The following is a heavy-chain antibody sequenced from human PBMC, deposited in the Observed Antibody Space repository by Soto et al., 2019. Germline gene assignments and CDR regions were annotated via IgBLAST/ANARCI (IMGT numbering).Heavy chain of an antibody. J-gene: IGHJ2*01. CDR1: GFTFINYA. CDR3: ARSVRLGDLSWNDWYFDL. Sequence: QVQLVESGGGVVQPGRSLRLSCAASGFTFINYAMHWVRQAPGKGLEWVAFLSYDGSTEHYADSVKGRFTISRDNSKNTLYLEVHSRSAEDTAVYSCARSVRLGDLSWNDWYFDLWCRGTLGTVSS. D-gene: IGHD3-16*02. CDR2: LSYDGSTE. V-gene: IGHV3-30-3*01.